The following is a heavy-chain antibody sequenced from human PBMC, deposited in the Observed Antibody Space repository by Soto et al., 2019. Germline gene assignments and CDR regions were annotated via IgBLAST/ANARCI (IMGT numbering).Heavy chain of an antibody. V-gene: IGHV4-30-4*01. J-gene: IGHJ4*02. Sequence: PSETLSLTCTVSGVSISSGDYYWSWIRQPPGKGLEWIGYIYYSGSTYYNPSLKSRVTISVDTSKNQFSLKLSSVTAADTAVYYCARGGRGLRFFDYWGQGTLVTVPS. CDR2: IYYSGST. CDR1: GVSISSGDYY. D-gene: IGHD5-12*01. CDR3: ARGGRGLRFFDY.